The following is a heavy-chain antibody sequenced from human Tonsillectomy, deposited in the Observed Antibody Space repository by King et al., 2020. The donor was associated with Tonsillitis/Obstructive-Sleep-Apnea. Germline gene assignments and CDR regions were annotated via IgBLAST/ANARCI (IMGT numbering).Heavy chain of an antibody. V-gene: IGHV4-34*01. D-gene: IGHD3-3*01. CDR3: ARVRITIFGVVISSYYFDY. Sequence: VQLQQWGAGLLKPSETLSLTCAVYGGSFSGYYWSWIRQPPGKGLEWIGEINHSGSTNYNPSLKSRVTISVDTSKNQFSLKLSSVTAADTAVYYCARVRITIFGVVISSYYFDYWGQGTLVTVSS. CDR1: GGSFSGYY. CDR2: INHSGST. J-gene: IGHJ4*02.